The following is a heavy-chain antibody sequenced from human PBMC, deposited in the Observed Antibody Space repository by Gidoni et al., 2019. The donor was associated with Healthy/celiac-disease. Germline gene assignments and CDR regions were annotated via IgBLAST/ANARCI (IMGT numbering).Heavy chain of an antibody. V-gene: IGHV4-34*01. CDR1: GGSFSGYY. CDR2: INHSGST. J-gene: IGHJ5*02. D-gene: IGHD3-16*01. Sequence: QVQLQQWGAGLLKPSETLSLTCAVYGGSFSGYYWSWIRQPPGKGLEWIGEINHSGSTNYNPSLKSRVTISVDTSKNQFSLKLSSVTAADTAVYYCARARVWDWFDPWGQGTLVTVSS. CDR3: ARARVWDWFDP.